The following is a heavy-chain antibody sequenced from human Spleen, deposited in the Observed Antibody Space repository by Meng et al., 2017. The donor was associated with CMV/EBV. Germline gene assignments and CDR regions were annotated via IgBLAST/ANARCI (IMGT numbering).Heavy chain of an antibody. J-gene: IGHJ4*02. CDR3: AKPNGYNSWSLIFDY. CDR1: GFSFLSST. CDR2: ISGSGGST. V-gene: IGHV3-23*01. Sequence: SGFSFLSSTMSCVRQAPGKGLEWVSAISGSGGSTYYADSVKGRFTISRDNSKNTLYLQMNSLRAEDTAVYYCAKPNGYNSWSLIFDYWGQGTLVTVSS. D-gene: IGHD5-24*01.